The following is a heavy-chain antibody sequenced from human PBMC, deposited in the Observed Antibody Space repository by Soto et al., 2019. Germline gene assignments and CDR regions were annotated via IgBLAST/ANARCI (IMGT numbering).Heavy chain of an antibody. D-gene: IGHD6-25*01. J-gene: IGHJ4*02. CDR2: IYSGGYT. CDR1: GFTVSNNY. Sequence: EVQLVESGGGLIQPGGSLRLSCAVSGFTVSNNYMSWVRQAPGKGLEGVSVIYSGGYTAYGDSVKGRFTISRDNSKNTIYLKRKGRGADDRAFFYCAAQRGGGGYWGQGTLVTVSS. CDR3: AAQRGGGGY. V-gene: IGHV3-53*01.